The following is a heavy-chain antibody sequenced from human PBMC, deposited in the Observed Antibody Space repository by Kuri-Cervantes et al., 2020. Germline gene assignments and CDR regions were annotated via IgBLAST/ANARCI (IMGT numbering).Heavy chain of an antibody. CDR1: GFTFSSYA. Sequence: GGSLRLSCAASGFTFSSYAMHWVRQAPGKGLEYVSAISSNGGSTYYADSVKGRFTISRDNAKNSLYLQMNSLRAEDTAVYYCAGGLGGTMIADYWGQGTLVTVSS. J-gene: IGHJ4*02. D-gene: IGHD3-22*01. CDR2: ISSNGGST. V-gene: IGHV3-64*02. CDR3: AGGLGGTMIADY.